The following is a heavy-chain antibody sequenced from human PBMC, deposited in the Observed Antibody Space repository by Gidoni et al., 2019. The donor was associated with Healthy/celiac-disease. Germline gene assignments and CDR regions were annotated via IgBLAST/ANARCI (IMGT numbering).Heavy chain of an antibody. CDR3: AHSVYCSSTSCYGDFDI. D-gene: IGHD2-2*01. CDR1: GFSLSTSGVG. Sequence: QITLKESGPTLVKPTQPLPLTCSFSGFSLSTSGVGVGWIRQPPGKALEWLALIYWNDDKRYSPSLKSRLTITKNTSKNQVVLTKTNMDTVDTATYYCAHSVYCSSTSCYGDFDIWGQGTMVTVSS. J-gene: IGHJ3*02. V-gene: IGHV2-5*01. CDR2: IYWNDDK.